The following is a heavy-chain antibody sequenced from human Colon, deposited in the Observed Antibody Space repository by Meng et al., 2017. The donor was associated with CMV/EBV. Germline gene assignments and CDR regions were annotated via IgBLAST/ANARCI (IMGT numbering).Heavy chain of an antibody. CDR1: GGAISSSRYY. CDR3: ARAAAAGEYYFDY. D-gene: IGHD6-13*01. V-gene: IGHV4-39*07. Sequence: QDTGPGLGNPSAPLSLTGTVPGGAISSSRYYWGWSRQPPGKGLEWIGSIYYSGSTYYNPSLKSRVTISVDTSKNQFSLKLSSVTAADTAVYYCARAAAAGEYYFDYWGQGTLVTVSS. CDR2: IYYSGST. J-gene: IGHJ4*02.